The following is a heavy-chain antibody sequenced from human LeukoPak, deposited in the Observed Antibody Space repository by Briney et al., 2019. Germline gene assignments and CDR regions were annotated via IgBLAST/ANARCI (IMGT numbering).Heavy chain of an antibody. CDR2: ISSSSSNI. CDR3: ARFSGWEGFFDD. CDR1: GFTFSSYS. Sequence: GGSLRLSCAVSGFTFSSYSKYWIRQAPGQGVERVSAISSSSSNIYYADSVKGRFTISRDNAKNSLYLQMNSLRAEDTAVYYCARFSGWEGFFDDWGQGTVVTVS. D-gene: IGHD6-19*01. V-gene: IGHV3-21*01. J-gene: IGHJ4*02.